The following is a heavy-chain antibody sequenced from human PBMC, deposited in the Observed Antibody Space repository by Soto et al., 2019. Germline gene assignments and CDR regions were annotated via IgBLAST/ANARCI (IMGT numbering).Heavy chain of an antibody. CDR2: ISAYNGNT. Sequence: QVQLVQSGAEVKKPGASVKVSCKASGYTFTSYGISWVRQAPGQGLEWMGWISAYNGNTNYAQKPQGRVTMTTDTSTSTADMELRSLRSDDTAVYYCARKGYCSGGGCAIDYWGQGTLVTVSS. J-gene: IGHJ4*02. V-gene: IGHV1-18*01. CDR3: ARKGYCSGGGCAIDY. CDR1: GYTFTSYG. D-gene: IGHD2-15*01.